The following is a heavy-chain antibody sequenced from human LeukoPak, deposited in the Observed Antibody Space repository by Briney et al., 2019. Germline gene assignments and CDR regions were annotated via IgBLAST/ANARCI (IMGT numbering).Heavy chain of an antibody. CDR1: GFTFSSYW. CDR3: ARSSSSGWYKTPEYFQH. Sequence: TGGSLRLSCAASGFTFSSYWMHWVRQAPGKGLVWVSRINSDGSSTSYADSVKGRFTISRDNAKNSLYLQMNSLRAEDTAVYYCARSSSSGWYKTPEYFQHWGQGTLVTVSS. CDR2: INSDGSST. V-gene: IGHV3-74*01. D-gene: IGHD6-19*01. J-gene: IGHJ1*01.